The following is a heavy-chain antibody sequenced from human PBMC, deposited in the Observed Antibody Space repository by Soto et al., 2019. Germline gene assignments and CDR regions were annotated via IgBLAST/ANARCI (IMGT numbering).Heavy chain of an antibody. CDR2: IRSKAYGGTT. J-gene: IGHJ3*02. CDR1: GFTFGDYA. V-gene: IGHV3-49*03. Sequence: SLRLSCTASGFTFGDYAMSWFRQAPGEGLEWVGFIRSKAYGGTTEYAASVKGRFTISRDDSKSIAYLQMNSLKTEDTAVYYCTRDQVDLGYCSSTSCYSAGVPDAFDIWGQGTMVTVSS. D-gene: IGHD2-2*02. CDR3: TRDQVDLGYCSSTSCYSAGVPDAFDI.